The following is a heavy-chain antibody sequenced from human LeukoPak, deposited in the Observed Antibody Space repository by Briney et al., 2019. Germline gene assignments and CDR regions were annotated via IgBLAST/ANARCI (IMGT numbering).Heavy chain of an antibody. CDR1: GYTFTSYG. D-gene: IGHD3-16*01. CDR3: ARDITVVSLASIGFDY. V-gene: IGHV1-18*01. J-gene: IGHJ4*02. Sequence: GASVKVSCKASGYTFTSYGLSWGRQAPGQGLEWMGWFSSYNGKTNYAQKFQGRLTMTTHTSTSTAYMELRSLTSADTAVYYCARDITVVSLASIGFDYWSQGTVVTVSS. CDR2: FSSYNGKT.